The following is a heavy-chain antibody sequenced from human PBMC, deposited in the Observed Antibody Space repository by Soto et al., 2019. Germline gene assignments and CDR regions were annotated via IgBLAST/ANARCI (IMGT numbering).Heavy chain of an antibody. CDR3: ARGLERDYYGSGSRYPSGYYYYMDV. CDR2: ISAYNGNT. D-gene: IGHD3-10*01. CDR1: GYTFTSYG. J-gene: IGHJ6*03. V-gene: IGHV1-18*01. Sequence: ASVKVSCKASGYTFTSYGISWVRQAPGQGLEWMGWISAYNGNTNYAQKLQGRVTMTTDTSTSTAYMELRSLRSDDTAVYYCARGLERDYYGSGSRYPSGYYYYMDVWGKGTTVTVSS.